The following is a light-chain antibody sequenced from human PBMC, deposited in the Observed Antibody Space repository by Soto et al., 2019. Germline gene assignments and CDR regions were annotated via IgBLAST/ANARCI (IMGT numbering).Light chain of an antibody. V-gene: IGKV3-15*01. Sequence: VLTQSPATLSVSPGERATLSCRASQTVYNNYVAWYQQKPGPPPRLLIYGVSARATGVPARFSGSGSGTEFTLTISSLQSEDFAVYYCQQYTNWPITFGQGTRLEIK. CDR3: QQYTNWPIT. CDR2: GVS. J-gene: IGKJ5*01. CDR1: QTVYNN.